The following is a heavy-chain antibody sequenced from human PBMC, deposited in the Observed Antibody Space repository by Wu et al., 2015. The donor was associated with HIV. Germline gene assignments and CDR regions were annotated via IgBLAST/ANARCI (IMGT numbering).Heavy chain of an antibody. Sequence: QVQLVQSGAEVKKPGASVKVSCKASGYTFTSYGISWVRQAPGQGLEWMGWISASDGNTNYAQKVQGRVTMTTDTSTNTGYMELRSLRSDDTAVYYCGKTHCTGGTCYLVDYWGQGTLVTVSS. J-gene: IGHJ4*02. D-gene: IGHD2-15*01. CDR2: ISASDGNT. CDR1: GYTFTSYG. V-gene: IGHV1-18*01. CDR3: GKTHCTGGTCYLVDY.